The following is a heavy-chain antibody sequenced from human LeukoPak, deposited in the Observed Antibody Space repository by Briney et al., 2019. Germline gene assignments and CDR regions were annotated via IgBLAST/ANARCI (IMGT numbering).Heavy chain of an antibody. D-gene: IGHD6-19*01. J-gene: IGHJ4*02. Sequence: ASVKVSCKASGYTFTSYAMHWVRQAPGQRLEWMGWISTYNGNTNYAQKLQGRVTMTTDTSTSTAYMELRSLRSDDTAVYYCARDYSSGWPNLDYWGQGTLVTVSS. CDR3: ARDYSSGWPNLDY. CDR1: GYTFTSYA. V-gene: IGHV1-18*01. CDR2: ISTYNGNT.